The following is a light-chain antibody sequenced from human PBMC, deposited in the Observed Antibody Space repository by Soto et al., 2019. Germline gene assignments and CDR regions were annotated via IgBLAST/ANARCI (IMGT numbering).Light chain of an antibody. J-gene: IGKJ1*01. CDR1: QSISSW. CDR2: DAP. Sequence: DIQMTQSPSTLSASVGDRVTITCRASQSISSWLAWYQQKPGKAPKLLIYDAPSLESGVPSRFIGSGSGTAYTLNTSSLQPDDFAAYYCQQYNSYSPWTFGQGTKVDIK. V-gene: IGKV1-5*01. CDR3: QQYNSYSPWT.